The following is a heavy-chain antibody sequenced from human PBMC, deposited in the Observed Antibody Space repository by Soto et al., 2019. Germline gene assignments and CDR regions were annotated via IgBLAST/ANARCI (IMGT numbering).Heavy chain of an antibody. CDR3: ARTYYDFWSGYFFDY. D-gene: IGHD3-3*01. J-gene: IGHJ4*02. Sequence: SETLSLTCTVSGGSISSYYWSWIRQPPGKGLEWIGYIYYSGSTNYNPSLKSRVTISVDTSKNQFSLKLSSVTAADTAVYYCARTYYDFWSGYFFDYWGQGTLVTVSS. CDR2: IYYSGST. V-gene: IGHV4-59*01. CDR1: GGSISSYY.